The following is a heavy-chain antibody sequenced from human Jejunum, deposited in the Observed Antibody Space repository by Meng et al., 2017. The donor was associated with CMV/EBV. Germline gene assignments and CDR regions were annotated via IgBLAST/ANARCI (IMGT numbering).Heavy chain of an antibody. CDR2: IGAGNDNT. D-gene: IGHD3-16*02. J-gene: IGHJ4*02. Sequence: FAMHWVRQAPGQRLEWMGWIGAGNDNTKYSPKFQDRVTITRDTSASTVYMELSSLRSEDTAVYYCARGPSFYTSLNGFKNYYFDYWGQGTLVTVSS. CDR3: ARGPSFYTSLNGFKNYYFDY. V-gene: IGHV1-3*01. CDR1: FA.